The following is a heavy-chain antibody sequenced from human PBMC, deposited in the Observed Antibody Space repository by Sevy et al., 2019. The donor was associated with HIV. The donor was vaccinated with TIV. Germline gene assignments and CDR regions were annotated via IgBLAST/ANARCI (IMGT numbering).Heavy chain of an antibody. CDR3: ARGIWDIVVVPAAPHDY. Sequence: GGYLRLSCAASGFTFSDYYMSWIRQAPGKGLEWVSYISSSSSYTNYADSVKGRFTISRDNAKNSLYLQMNSLRAEDTAVYYCARGIWDIVVVPAAPHDYWGQGTLVTVSS. V-gene: IGHV3-11*06. J-gene: IGHJ4*02. CDR1: GFTFSDYY. D-gene: IGHD2-2*01. CDR2: ISSSSSYT.